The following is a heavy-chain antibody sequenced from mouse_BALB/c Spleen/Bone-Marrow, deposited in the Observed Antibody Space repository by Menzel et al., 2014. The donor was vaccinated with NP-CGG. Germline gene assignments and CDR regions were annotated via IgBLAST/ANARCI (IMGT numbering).Heavy chain of an antibody. CDR3: ARDDYYAMDY. CDR2: IRNKANGYTT. J-gene: IGHJ4*01. Sequence: VQLKESGGGLAQPGGSLILSCATSGFTFTDYYMSWVRQPPGKALEWLGFIRNKANGYTTEYSASVKGRFTISRDNSQSILYLQMNTLRAEDSATYYCARDDYYAMDYWGQGTSVTVSS. CDR1: GFTFTDYY. V-gene: IGHV7-3*02.